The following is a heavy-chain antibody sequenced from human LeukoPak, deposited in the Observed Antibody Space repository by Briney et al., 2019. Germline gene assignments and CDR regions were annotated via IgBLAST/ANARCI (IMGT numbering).Heavy chain of an antibody. CDR1: GFTFSSYE. V-gene: IGHV3-48*03. Sequence: GRPRRLSCAASGFTFSSYEMNWVRQAPGKGLDWGSYISSSGSTIYYADSVKGRLTSYRDNAQNSLYVHMKGVRAEDTAVYYCARDHPGYYDSSGEPSGFDYWGQGTLVTVSS. D-gene: IGHD3-22*01. CDR3: ARDHPGYYDSSGEPSGFDY. J-gene: IGHJ4*02. CDR2: ISSSGSTI.